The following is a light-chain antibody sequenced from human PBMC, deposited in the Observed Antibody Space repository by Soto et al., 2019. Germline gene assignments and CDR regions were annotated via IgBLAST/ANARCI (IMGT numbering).Light chain of an antibody. CDR1: SGDVGGYNY. Sequence: QSVLSQPASVSGSPGQSITISCSGTSGDVGGYNYVSWYQQHPGKAPKLMIYDVRNRPSGVSNRFSGSKSGNTAFLTISGLQAEDEADYYCSSYTRTSPFVVFGGGTKLTVL. V-gene: IGLV2-14*03. J-gene: IGLJ2*01. CDR2: DVR. CDR3: SSYTRTSPFVV.